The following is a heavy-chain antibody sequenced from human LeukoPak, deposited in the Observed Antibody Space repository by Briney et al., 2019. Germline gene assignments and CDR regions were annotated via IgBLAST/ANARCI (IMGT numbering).Heavy chain of an antibody. CDR2: INSDGSST. V-gene: IGHV3-74*01. D-gene: IGHD6-19*01. J-gene: IGHJ4*02. Sequence: PGGSLRLSCAASGFTFSSYGMSWVRQAPGKGLVWVSRINSDGSSTSYADSVKGRFTISRDNAKNTLYLQMNSLRAEDTAVYYCAREVAVAAFDYWGQGTLVTVSS. CDR1: GFTFSSYG. CDR3: AREVAVAAFDY.